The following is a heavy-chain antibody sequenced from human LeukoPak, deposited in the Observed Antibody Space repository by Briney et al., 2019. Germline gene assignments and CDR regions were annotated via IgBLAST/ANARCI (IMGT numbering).Heavy chain of an antibody. D-gene: IGHD5-18*01. Sequence: PGGAPRPPCSASGFPFYGALMKLGRPAPGEGVGWVWRVKSRTEGGTTDYAAPAKDRFTISRDDSKNTVSLQMNSLKTEDTAVYYCFTRLGYIFGRDYWGQGTLVTVSS. CDR1: GFPFYGAL. CDR2: VKSRTEGGTT. J-gene: IGHJ4*02. CDR3: FTRLGYIFGRDY. V-gene: IGHV3-15*01.